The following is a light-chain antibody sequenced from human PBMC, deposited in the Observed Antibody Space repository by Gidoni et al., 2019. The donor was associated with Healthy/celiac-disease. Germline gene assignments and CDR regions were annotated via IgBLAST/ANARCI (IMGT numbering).Light chain of an antibody. Sequence: QSVLTQPPSASGTPGQRVTISCSGSSPNIGSNYVSWYQQLPGTAPKLLIYSNNQRPSGVPDRFSGSKSGTSASLAISGLRSEDEADYYCAAWDDSLSGHVVFGGGTKLTVL. J-gene: IGLJ2*01. CDR2: SNN. V-gene: IGLV1-47*02. CDR3: AAWDDSLSGHVV. CDR1: SPNIGSNY.